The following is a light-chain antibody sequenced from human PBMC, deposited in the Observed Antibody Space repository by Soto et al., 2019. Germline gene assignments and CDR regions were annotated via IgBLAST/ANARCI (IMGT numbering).Light chain of an antibody. V-gene: IGKV1-12*01. CDR3: QQANGDPRT. J-gene: IGKJ1*01. CDR2: AAS. Sequence: DIHMTQSPSSVSASVGDRVTISCRASHAVSSWLAWYQQKPGKAPNLLIYAASTLQSGVPSRFSGSGSGTDFTLTISSLQPEDFATYYCQQANGDPRTFGQGTNVEIK. CDR1: HAVSSW.